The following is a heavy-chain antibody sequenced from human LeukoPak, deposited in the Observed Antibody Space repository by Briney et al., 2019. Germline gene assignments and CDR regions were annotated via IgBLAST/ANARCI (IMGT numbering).Heavy chain of an antibody. CDR2: IYHSGST. J-gene: IGHJ5*02. CDR3: ARGGYCSSISCYFETRQYNWFDP. V-gene: IGHV4-30-2*01. Sequence: PSQTLSLTCAVSGGSISSGGYSWSWIRQPPGKGLEWIGYIYHSGSTYYNPSLKSRVTISVDRSKNQFSLKLSSVTAADTAVYYCARGGYCSSISCYFETRQYNWFDPWGQGTLVTVSS. D-gene: IGHD2-2*01. CDR1: GGSISSGGYS.